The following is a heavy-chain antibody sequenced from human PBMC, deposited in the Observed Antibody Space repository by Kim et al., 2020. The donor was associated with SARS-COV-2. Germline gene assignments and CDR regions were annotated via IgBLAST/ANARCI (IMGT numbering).Heavy chain of an antibody. J-gene: IGHJ6*03. D-gene: IGHD2-15*01. CDR2: INSDGSST. Sequence: GEYLRLSCAASGFTFSSYWMHWVRQAPGKGLVWVSRINSDGSSTSDADSVKGRLSISRDNAKNTLYLQMNSLRAEDTAVYYCASLGGGRNYYYMDVWGKGTTVTVSS. CDR3: ASLGGGRNYYYMDV. CDR1: GFTFSSYW. V-gene: IGHV3-74*01.